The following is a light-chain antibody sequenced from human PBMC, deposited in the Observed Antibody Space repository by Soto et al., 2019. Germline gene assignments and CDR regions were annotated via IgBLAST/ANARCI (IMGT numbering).Light chain of an antibody. CDR3: SSYSHINTRACV. CDR1: SGDIGSYNS. V-gene: IGLV2-14*01. CDR2: EVT. J-gene: IGLJ1*01. Sequence: QSVLTQPASASGSPGQSITISCTGTSGDIGSYNSVSRYQQHPGRAPKLIIYEVTDRPSGFSDRFSGSQSGYTASLTISGLQAEDEAEYYCSSYSHINTRACVFGTGTKVTVL.